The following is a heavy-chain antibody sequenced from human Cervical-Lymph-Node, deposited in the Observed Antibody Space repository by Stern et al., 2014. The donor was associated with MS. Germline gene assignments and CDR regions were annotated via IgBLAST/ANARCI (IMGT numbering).Heavy chain of an antibody. CDR2: IGTAGDT. J-gene: IGHJ6*02. V-gene: IGHV3-13*01. D-gene: IGHD6-13*01. CDR1: GFTFSSYD. CDR3: ARGGAAAGKNYYYYGMDV. Sequence: EVQLVESGGGLVQPGGSLRLSCAASGFTFSSYDMHWVRQATGKGLEWVSAIGTAGDTYYPGSVKGRFTISRENAKNSLYLQMNSLRAGDTAVYYCARGGAAAGKNYYYYGMDVWGQGTTVTVSS.